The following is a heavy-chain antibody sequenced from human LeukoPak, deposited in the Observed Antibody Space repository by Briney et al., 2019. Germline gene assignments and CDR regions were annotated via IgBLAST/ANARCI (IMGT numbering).Heavy chain of an antibody. CDR1: GFTFSSYS. CDR2: ISTSSSYI. Sequence: GGSLRLSCAASGFTFSSYSMNWVRQAPGKGLEWVSSISTSSSYIYYADSVKGRFTIFRDNARNSLFLQMNSLRAEDTAVYYCAKDPKSYDILTGYWWGTNWFDPWGQGTLVTVSS. J-gene: IGHJ5*02. V-gene: IGHV3-21*01. D-gene: IGHD3-9*01. CDR3: AKDPKSYDILTGYWWGTNWFDP.